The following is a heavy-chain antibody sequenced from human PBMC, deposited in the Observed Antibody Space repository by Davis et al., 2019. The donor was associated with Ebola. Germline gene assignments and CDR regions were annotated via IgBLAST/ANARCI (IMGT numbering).Heavy chain of an antibody. J-gene: IGHJ6*02. CDR2: IYYSGTA. CDR1: GGSISSYY. D-gene: IGHD3-22*01. Sequence: MPSETLSLTCTVSGGSISSYYWSWIRQPPGKGLEWIGYIYYSGTARYNPSLKSRVSLSFDTSDNQFSLKLSSVTAADTAVYYCAKHDSSGYYPDSYYYYGMDVWGQGTTVTVSS. CDR3: AKHDSSGYYPDSYYYYGMDV. V-gene: IGHV4-59*08.